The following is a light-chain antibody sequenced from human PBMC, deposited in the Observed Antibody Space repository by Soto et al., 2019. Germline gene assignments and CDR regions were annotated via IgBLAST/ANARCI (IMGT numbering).Light chain of an antibody. J-gene: IGKJ2*01. CDR3: MQALHTPYT. CDR2: LGS. V-gene: IGKV2-28*01. Sequence: DIVMTQSTLSLPVTPGEPASISCRSSQSLLQSNGYNYLDWYLQKPGQSPQLLIYLGSNRASGVPDRFSGSGSGTDFTLKISRVEAEDVGVYYCMQALHTPYTFGQGTKLEIK. CDR1: QSLLQSNGYNY.